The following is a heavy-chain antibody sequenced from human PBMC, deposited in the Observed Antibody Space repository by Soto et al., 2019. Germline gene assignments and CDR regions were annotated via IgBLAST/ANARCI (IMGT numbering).Heavy chain of an antibody. V-gene: IGHV3-49*03. CDR1: GFTFGDYA. J-gene: IGHJ6*02. D-gene: IGHD2-2*02. CDR3: TSGIVVVPAAIVYYYYGMDV. Sequence: GSLRLSCTASGFTFGDYAMSWFRQAPGKGLEWVGFIRSKAYGGTTEYAASVKGRFTISRDDSKSIAYLQMNSLKTEDTAVYYCTSGIVVVPAAIVYYYYGMDVWGQGTTVTVSS. CDR2: IRSKAYGGTT.